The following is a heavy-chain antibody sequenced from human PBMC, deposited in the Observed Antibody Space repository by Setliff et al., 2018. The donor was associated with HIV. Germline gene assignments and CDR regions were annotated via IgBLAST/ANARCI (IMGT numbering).Heavy chain of an antibody. D-gene: IGHD6-19*01. CDR1: GFTFSDSA. Sequence: GGSLRLSCVTSGFTFSDSAMHWVRQASGKGLEWVGRIGDKSYSYATAYAESAKGRFIISRDDSKKTAYLQMSSLRAEDTAMYYCLLPCTSGWHNWADPWGQGTLVTVSS. J-gene: IGHJ5*02. CDR3: LLPCTSGWHNWADP. V-gene: IGHV3-73*01. CDR2: IGDKSYSYAT.